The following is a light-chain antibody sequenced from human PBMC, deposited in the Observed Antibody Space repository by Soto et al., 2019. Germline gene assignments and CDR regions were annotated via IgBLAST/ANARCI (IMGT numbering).Light chain of an antibody. Sequence: QSALTQPPSASGSPGQSVTISCTGTSSDVGGYNYVSWYQQHPGKAPKLMIYEVSNRPSGVPARFSGSKSGNTASLTVSGLQAEDEAAYYCSSYAGSNNLVVFGGGTKLTVL. CDR2: EVS. J-gene: IGLJ2*01. V-gene: IGLV2-8*01. CDR1: SSDVGGYNY. CDR3: SSYAGSNNLVV.